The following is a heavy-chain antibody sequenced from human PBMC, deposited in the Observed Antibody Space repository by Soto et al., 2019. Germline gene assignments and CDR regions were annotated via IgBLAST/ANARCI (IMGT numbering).Heavy chain of an antibody. CDR3: ARDSAHYDLGTPYDFDY. Sequence: SVKVSCKASGGTFSSYAISWVRQAPGQGLEWMGGIIPIFGTANYAQKFQGRVTITAVKSTSTAYMELSSLRSEDTAVYYCARDSAHYDLGTPYDFDYWGQGTLVTVSS. J-gene: IGHJ4*02. CDR2: IIPIFGTA. CDR1: GGTFSSYA. V-gene: IGHV1-69*06. D-gene: IGHD3-3*01.